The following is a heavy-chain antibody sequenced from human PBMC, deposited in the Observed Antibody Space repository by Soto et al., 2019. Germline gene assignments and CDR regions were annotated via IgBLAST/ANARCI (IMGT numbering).Heavy chain of an antibody. CDR3: AAGPPYYDFWSGHPDPLAI. Sequence: SVKVSCKASGFTFTSSAVQWVRQARGQRLEWIGWIVVGSGNTNYAQKFQERVTITRDMSTSTAYMELSSLRSEDTAVYYCAAGPPYYDFWSGHPDPLAIWGQGTMVTVSS. D-gene: IGHD3-3*01. CDR1: GFTFTSSA. V-gene: IGHV1-58*01. CDR2: IVVGSGNT. J-gene: IGHJ3*02.